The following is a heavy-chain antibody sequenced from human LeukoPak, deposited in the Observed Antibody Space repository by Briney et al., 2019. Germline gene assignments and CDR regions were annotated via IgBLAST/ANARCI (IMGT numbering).Heavy chain of an antibody. Sequence: GGSLRLSCAASGFTFGSFSMTWVRQAPGEGLEWVSTISSSGTYIYYADSVKGRFAISRDNAKNSLYLQMNSLRAEDTAVYYCARDGGNPAWLDYWGQGTLVTVSS. CDR2: ISSSGTYI. V-gene: IGHV3-21*01. D-gene: IGHD1-26*01. CDR3: ARDGGNPAWLDY. J-gene: IGHJ4*02. CDR1: GFTFGSFS.